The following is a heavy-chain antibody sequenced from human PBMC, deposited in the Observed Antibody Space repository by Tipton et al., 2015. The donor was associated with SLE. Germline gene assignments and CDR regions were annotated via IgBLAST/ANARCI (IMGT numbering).Heavy chain of an antibody. D-gene: IGHD5-12*01. Sequence: TLSLTCAVSGGSISSGAYSWNWIRQPPGKGLEWIGYIYHSGRTYYNPSLKSRVTISVDTSRNEFSLRLTSVTAADTAMYYCASVQMSRVPTGAFDIWGRGTMVSVSS. CDR3: ASVQMSRVPTGAFDI. J-gene: IGHJ3*02. CDR2: IYHSGRT. V-gene: IGHV4-30-2*01. CDR1: GGSISSGAYS.